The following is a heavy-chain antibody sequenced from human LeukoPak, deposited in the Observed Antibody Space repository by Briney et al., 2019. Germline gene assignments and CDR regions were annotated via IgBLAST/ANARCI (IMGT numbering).Heavy chain of an antibody. CDR1: GYTFTGYY. J-gene: IGHJ4*02. Sequence: ASVKVSCKASGYTFTGYYMHWVRQAPGQGLEWMGWINPNSGGTYYAQRFQGRVTMTRDTSITTAYMELSRLRSDDSAVYYCARKGPSFDYWGQGTLVTVSS. V-gene: IGHV1-2*02. CDR3: ARKGPSFDY. CDR2: INPNSGGT.